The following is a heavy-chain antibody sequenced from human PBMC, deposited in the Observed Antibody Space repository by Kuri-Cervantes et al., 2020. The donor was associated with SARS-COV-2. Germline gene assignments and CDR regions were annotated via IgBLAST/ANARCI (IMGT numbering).Heavy chain of an antibody. CDR1: GGTFSSYA. CDR2: IIPIFGTA. Sequence: SVKVSCKAPGGTFSSYAISWVRQAPGQGLEWMGGIIPIFGTANYAQKFQGRVTITADESTSTAYMELSSLRSEDTAVYYCARDDVPREVLATAMMGFYGMDVWGQGPTVTVSS. J-gene: IGHJ6*02. D-gene: IGHD3-22*01. V-gene: IGHV1-69*13. CDR3: ARDDVPREVLATAMMGFYGMDV.